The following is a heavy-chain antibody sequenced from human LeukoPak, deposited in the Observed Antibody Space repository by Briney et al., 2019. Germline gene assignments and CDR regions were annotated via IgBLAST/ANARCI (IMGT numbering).Heavy chain of an antibody. CDR1: GGSISSYY. J-gene: IGHJ4*02. CDR2: IYISGST. V-gene: IGHV4-4*07. Sequence: SETLSLTCTVSGGSISSYYWSWIRQPAGKGLEWIGRIYISGSTNYNPSLKSRVTMSVDTSKNQFSLKLSSVTAADTAVYYCASRGWSNYYYGSGSYYLDYWGQGTLVTVSS. CDR3: ASRGWSNYYYGSGSYYLDY. D-gene: IGHD3-10*01.